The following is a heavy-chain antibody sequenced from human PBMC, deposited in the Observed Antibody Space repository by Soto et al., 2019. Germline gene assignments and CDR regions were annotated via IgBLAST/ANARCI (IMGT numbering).Heavy chain of an antibody. V-gene: IGHV4-30-4*01. CDR2: IYYNGNN. D-gene: IGHD3-16*01. J-gene: IGHJ4*02. Sequence: QVQLQESGPGLVKPSQTLSLTCNVSGASLSSGDFYWSWIRQPPGKGLEWIAFIYYNGNNFYNPSPRGRVTKALDTSNTQSPRKVSSGTAPDPPGNFCAREGRGGDSDGGADSGGQEPL. CDR1: GASLSSGDFY. CDR3: AREGRGGDSDGGADS.